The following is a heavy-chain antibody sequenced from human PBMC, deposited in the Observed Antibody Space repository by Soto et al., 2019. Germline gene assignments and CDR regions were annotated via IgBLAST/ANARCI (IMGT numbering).Heavy chain of an antibody. CDR1: GFTFSSYA. CDR2: IIGSGGST. J-gene: IGHJ6*02. Sequence: PGGSLRLSCAASGFTFSSYAMSWVRQAPGKGLEWVSAIIGSGGSTYYADSVKGRFTISRDNSKNTLYLQMNSLRAEDTAVYFCAKYDSSGYYYEVYYYYGMDVWGQGTTVTVSS. D-gene: IGHD3-22*01. CDR3: AKYDSSGYYYEVYYYYGMDV. V-gene: IGHV3-23*01.